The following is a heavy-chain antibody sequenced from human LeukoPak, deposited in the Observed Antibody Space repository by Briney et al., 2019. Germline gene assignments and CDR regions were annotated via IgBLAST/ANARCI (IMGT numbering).Heavy chain of an antibody. Sequence: GGSLRLSCAASGFTVSSNYLSWVRQAPGKGLEWVAVIWYDGSNKYYADSVKGRFTISRDNSKNTLYLQMNSLRAEDTAVYYCARDPPYYYYYGMDVWGQGTTVTVSS. J-gene: IGHJ6*02. CDR3: ARDPPYYYYYGMDV. V-gene: IGHV3-33*08. CDR1: GFTVSSNY. CDR2: IWYDGSNK.